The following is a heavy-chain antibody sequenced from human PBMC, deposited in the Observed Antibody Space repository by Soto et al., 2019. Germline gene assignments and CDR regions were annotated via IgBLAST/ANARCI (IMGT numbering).Heavy chain of an antibody. CDR3: ARERYYGMDV. CDR1: GGSISSYY. J-gene: IGHJ6*02. V-gene: IGHV4-59*01. CDR2: IYYSGST. Sequence: SETLSLTCTVSGGSISSYYWSWIRQPPGKGLEWIGYIYYSGSTNYNPSLKSRVTISVDTSKNQFSLKLSSVTAADTAVYYCARERYYGMDVWGQRTTVTVSS.